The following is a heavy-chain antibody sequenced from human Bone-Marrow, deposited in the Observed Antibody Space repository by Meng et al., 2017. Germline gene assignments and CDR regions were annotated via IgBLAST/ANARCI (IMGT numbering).Heavy chain of an antibody. J-gene: IGHJ4*02. CDR2: INTNTGNP. CDR1: GYTFTSYA. D-gene: IGHD6-19*01. V-gene: IGHV7-4-1*02. CDR3: ARLGAVAGTIPYFDY. Sequence: ASVKVSCKGSGYTFTSYAMNWVRQAPGQGLEWMGWINTNTGNPTYAQGFTGRFVFSLDTSVSTAYLQISSLKAEDTAVYYCARLGAVAGTIPYFDYWGQGTRVTGYS.